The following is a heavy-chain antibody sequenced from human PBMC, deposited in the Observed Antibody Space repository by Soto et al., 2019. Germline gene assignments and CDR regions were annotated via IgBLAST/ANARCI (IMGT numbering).Heavy chain of an antibody. CDR1: GFTFSSYW. D-gene: IGHD1-26*01. Sequence: EVQLVESGGGLVQPGGSLRLSCAASGFTFSSYWMHWVRQAPGKGLVWVSRINHDESSSTYVDSVRGRFTISRDNAKNTLYLQMNSLRAEDTAVYYCARRGPLSGLAYRGQGTLVTVSS. CDR2: INHDESSS. J-gene: IGHJ4*02. V-gene: IGHV3-74*01. CDR3: ARRGPLSGLAY.